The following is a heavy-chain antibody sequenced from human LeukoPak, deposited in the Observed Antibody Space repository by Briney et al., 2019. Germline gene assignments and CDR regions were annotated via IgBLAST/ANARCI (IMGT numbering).Heavy chain of an antibody. CDR3: ARDPRYCSGGSCYYYYMDV. J-gene: IGHJ6*03. CDR2: IIPIFGTA. D-gene: IGHD2-15*01. V-gene: IGHV1-69*05. CDR1: GGTFSSYA. Sequence: SVKVSCKASGGTFSSYAISWVRQAPGQGLEWMGGIIPIFGTANYAQKFQGRVTITTDESTSTAYMELSSLRSEDTAVYYCARDPRYCSGGSCYYYYMDVWGKGTTVAVSS.